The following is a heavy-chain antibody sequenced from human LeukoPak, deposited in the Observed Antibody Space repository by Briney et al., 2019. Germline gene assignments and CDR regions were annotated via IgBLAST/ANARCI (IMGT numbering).Heavy chain of an antibody. J-gene: IGHJ4*02. CDR1: GFPFSSYG. CDR3: AKDLKDEAVAKGDY. D-gene: IGHD6-19*01. Sequence: GSLRLSCAASGFPFSSYGMSWVRQAPGKGLEWVSAISGSGGSTYYADSVKGRFTISRDNSKNTLYLQMNSLRAEDTAVYYCAKDLKDEAVAKGDYWGQGTLVTVSS. V-gene: IGHV3-23*01. CDR2: ISGSGGST.